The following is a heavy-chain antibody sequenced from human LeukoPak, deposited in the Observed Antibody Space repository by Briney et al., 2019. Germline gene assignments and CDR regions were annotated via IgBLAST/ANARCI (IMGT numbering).Heavy chain of an antibody. CDR1: GFTFSSYA. CDR2: IIASGSST. D-gene: IGHD5-12*01. CDR3: AKDQAWLRFDY. Sequence: GGSLRLSCAASGFTFSSYAMTWVRQAPGKGLEWVSVIIASGSSTYYADSVKGRFTISRDNSKNTLYLQMNSLRAEDTAVYCCAKDQAWLRFDYWGQGTLVTVSS. V-gene: IGHV3-23*01. J-gene: IGHJ4*02.